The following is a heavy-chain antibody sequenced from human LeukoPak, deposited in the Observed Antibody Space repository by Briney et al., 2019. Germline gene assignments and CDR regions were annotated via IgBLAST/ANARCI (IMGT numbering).Heavy chain of an antibody. V-gene: IGHV3-33*01. CDR3: ARDLHYYVAMDV. J-gene: IGHJ6*02. CDR2: IWYDGSNK. D-gene: IGHD3-10*02. CDR1: GFSFSSYG. Sequence: PGGSLRLSCAASGFSFSSYGMHWVRQAPGKGLEWVAVIWYDGSNKYYADSVKGRFTISRDNSKGMLFLQLNSLRAEDTALYYCARDLHYYVAMDVWGQGTTVTVSS.